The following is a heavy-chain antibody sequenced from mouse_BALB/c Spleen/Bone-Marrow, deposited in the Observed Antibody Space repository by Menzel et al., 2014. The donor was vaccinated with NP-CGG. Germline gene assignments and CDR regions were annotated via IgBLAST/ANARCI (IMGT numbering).Heavy chain of an antibody. D-gene: IGHD1-2*01. CDR3: ATYDGYYFDY. Sequence: EVKLMESGPRLVKPSQTLSLTCSVTGDSITSGYWNWIRKFPGNKLEYMGYISYSGSTYYHPSLPSRISITRDTSKNXYYPQLNSVTTEDTATYYCATYDGYYFDYWGQGTTLTVSS. V-gene: IGHV3-8*02. J-gene: IGHJ2*01. CDR2: ISYSGST. CDR1: GDSITSGY.